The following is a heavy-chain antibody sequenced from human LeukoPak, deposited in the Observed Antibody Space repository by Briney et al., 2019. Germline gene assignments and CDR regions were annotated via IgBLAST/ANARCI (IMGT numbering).Heavy chain of an antibody. Sequence: GRSLRLSCAASGFSFSSYGMHWVRQAPGKGLEWVALISYDGSSKYYADSVRGRFTISRDNSKNTLYLQMNSLRAEDTAVYYRAKDRGSTGLYGMDVWGQGTTVTVSS. CDR1: GFSFSSYG. CDR2: ISYDGSSK. CDR3: AKDRGSTGLYGMDV. J-gene: IGHJ6*02. V-gene: IGHV3-30*18. D-gene: IGHD2-8*02.